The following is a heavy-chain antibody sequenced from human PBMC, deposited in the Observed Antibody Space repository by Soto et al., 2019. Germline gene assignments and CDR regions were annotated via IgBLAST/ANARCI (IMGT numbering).Heavy chain of an antibody. Sequence: QVQLVESGGGVVQPGRSLRLSCAASGFPFSSYGMHWVRQAPGKGLEWVAVISYDESNKYYADSVKGRFTISRDNSKNTLYLQMNSLRAKDTAVYYCASSNPYYDFWSGYYFRYWGQGTLVTVSS. CDR1: GFPFSSYG. CDR3: ASSNPYYDFWSGYYFRY. CDR2: ISYDESNK. D-gene: IGHD3-3*01. V-gene: IGHV3-30*03. J-gene: IGHJ4*02.